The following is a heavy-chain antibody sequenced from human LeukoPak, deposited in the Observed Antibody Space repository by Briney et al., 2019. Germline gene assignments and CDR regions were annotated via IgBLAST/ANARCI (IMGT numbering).Heavy chain of an antibody. CDR2: IYYSGST. J-gene: IGHJ4*02. D-gene: IGHD6-19*01. CDR3: ARHAKWLVYYFDY. V-gene: IGHV4-59*08. Sequence: SETLSLTCTVSGGSISSYYWSWIRQPPGKGLERIGYIYYSGSTNYNPSLKSRVTISVDTSKNQFSLKLSSVTAADTAVYYCARHAKWLVYYFDYWGQGTLVTVSS. CDR1: GGSISSYY.